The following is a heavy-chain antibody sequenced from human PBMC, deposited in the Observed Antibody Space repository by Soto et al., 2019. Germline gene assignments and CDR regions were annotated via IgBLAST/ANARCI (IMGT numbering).Heavy chain of an antibody. CDR2: INHSGNT. V-gene: IGHV4-34*01. Sequence: SETLSLTCAVYGASLSDNYCNWLRQPPGKGLEWIGEINHSGNTNYNPSLRSRVTISIDTSKNQLSLNLRSVSAADTAVYYCARGRGGFDAWGQGTLVTASS. CDR3: ARGRGGFDA. J-gene: IGHJ5*02. CDR1: GASLSDNY.